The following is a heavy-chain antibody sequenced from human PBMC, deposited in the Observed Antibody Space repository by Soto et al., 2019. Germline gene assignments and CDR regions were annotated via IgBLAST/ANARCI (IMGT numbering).Heavy chain of an antibody. D-gene: IGHD3-22*01. Sequence: SVKVSCKASGYTFTSYYIHWVRQAPGQGLEWMGWINPITGGTNYAPKFQGRVTMTRDTSITTAYMELSRLRSDDTAVYCCARNYYDSSDRDYLDYWGQGTPVTVSS. V-gene: IGHV1-2*02. CDR1: GYTFTSYY. CDR2: INPITGGT. J-gene: IGHJ4*02. CDR3: ARNYYDSSDRDYLDY.